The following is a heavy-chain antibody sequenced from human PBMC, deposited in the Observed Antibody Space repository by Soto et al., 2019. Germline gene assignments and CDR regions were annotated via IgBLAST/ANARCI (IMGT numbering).Heavy chain of an antibody. V-gene: IGHV3-74*01. CDR1: GFTFSSYW. CDR2: INSDGSTT. CDR3: AGGSGVTDY. J-gene: IGHJ4*02. D-gene: IGHD3-10*01. Sequence: EVQLVDSGGGLVQSGGSLRLSCAASGFTFSSYWMHWVRQVPGEGLVWVSRINSDGSTTNYADFVKGRFTISRDNAKSTVFLQMNSLRVEDTAVYYCAGGSGVTDYWGQGTLVTVSS.